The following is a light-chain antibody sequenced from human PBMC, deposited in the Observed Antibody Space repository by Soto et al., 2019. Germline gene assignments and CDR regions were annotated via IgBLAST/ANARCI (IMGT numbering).Light chain of an antibody. CDR3: HQYDTSPWT. V-gene: IGKV3-20*01. J-gene: IGKJ1*01. CDR1: QSVSSNF. CDR2: GAS. Sequence: EIVLTQSPGTLSLSPGERATLSCRASQSVSSNFLAWYQRKPGQAPRLRIYGASSRAIGIPDRFSGSGSGTDFTLTISRLEPEDFAVYYCHQYDTSPWTFGQGTKVEIK.